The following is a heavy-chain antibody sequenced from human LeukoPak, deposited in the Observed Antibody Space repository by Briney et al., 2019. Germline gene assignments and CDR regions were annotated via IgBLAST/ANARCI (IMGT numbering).Heavy chain of an antibody. V-gene: IGHV3-21*01. CDR2: ISSSSDYI. J-gene: IGHJ5*02. CDR1: GFTFSYYS. CDR3: ARHVGFITMVRGVINNNWFDP. D-gene: IGHD3-10*01. Sequence: GGSLRLSCAASGFTFSYYSMNWVRQAPGKGLEWVSSISSSSDYIYYADSVKGRFTISRDNAKNSLYLQMNSLRGEDTAVYYCARHVGFITMVRGVINNNWFDPWGQGTLVTVSS.